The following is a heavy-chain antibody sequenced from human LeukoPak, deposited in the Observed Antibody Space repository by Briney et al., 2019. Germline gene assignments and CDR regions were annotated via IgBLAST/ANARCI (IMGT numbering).Heavy chain of an antibody. J-gene: IGHJ4*02. CDR3: STDSPTGFDH. CDR2: IYHTGST. D-gene: IGHD2-8*02. V-gene: IGHV4-59*01. CDR1: GASIRSYY. Sequence: SETLSLTCTVSGASIRSYYWSWTRQTPGKGLEWIGYIYHTGSTKYNPSLKSRVTISIDTSKNHFSLTLTSVTAADTAVYYCSTDSPTGFDHWGPGALVTVSS.